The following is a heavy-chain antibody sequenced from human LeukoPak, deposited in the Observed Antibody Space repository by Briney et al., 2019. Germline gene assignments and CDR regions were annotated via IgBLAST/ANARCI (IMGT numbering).Heavy chain of an antibody. J-gene: IGHJ3*02. CDR1: GFTFSNYD. CDR3: ARGTYCNSTSCYSHAFDI. Sequence: GGSLRLSCAASGFTFSNYDMHWVRHATGKGLEWVSAVGTVGDTYYPGSVKGRFIISRENAKNSLYLKMSSLRAEDTAVYYCARGTYCNSTSCYSHAFDIWGQGTMVTVSS. CDR2: VGTVGDT. V-gene: IGHV3-13*01. D-gene: IGHD2-2*02.